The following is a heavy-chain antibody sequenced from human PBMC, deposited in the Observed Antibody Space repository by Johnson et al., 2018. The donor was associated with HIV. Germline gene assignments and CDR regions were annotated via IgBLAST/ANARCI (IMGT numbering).Heavy chain of an antibody. V-gene: IGHV3-53*01. CDR2: IYSGGST. CDR3: ARSGAGAAFDI. J-gene: IGHJ3*02. D-gene: IGHD6-19*01. CDR1: GFTVSSNY. Sequence: MQLVESGGGVVQPGRSLRLSCAASGFTVSSNYMSWVRQAPGKGLEWVSVIYSGGSTYYADSVKGRFTISRDNAKNSLYLQMNSLRAEDTALYYCARSGAGAAFDIWGQGTMVTVSS.